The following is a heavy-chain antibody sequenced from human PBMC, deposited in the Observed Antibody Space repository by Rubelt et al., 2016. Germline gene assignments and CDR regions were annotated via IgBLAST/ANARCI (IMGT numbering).Heavy chain of an antibody. CDR2: TYYGGST. J-gene: IGHJ5*02. CDR3: VTYSHNVGGSWFDP. D-gene: IGHD3-16*01. V-gene: IGHV4-39*01. CDR1: GDSISSDHF. Sequence: HLQLQESGPGLLKASETLSLTCTVSGDSISSDHFWAWIRQPPGKGLEWIGNTYYGGSTFYNPSLKSRVTISIDTSKNQFSRKLTSVTAADTAVYYCVTYSHNVGGSWFDPWGRGTLVTVSS.